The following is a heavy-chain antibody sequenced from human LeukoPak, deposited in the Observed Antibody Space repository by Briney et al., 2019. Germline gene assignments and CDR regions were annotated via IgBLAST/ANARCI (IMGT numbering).Heavy chain of an antibody. J-gene: IGHJ3*01. CDR2: VHHSGIT. V-gene: IGHV4-39*01. CDR3: ARNPPNCYDSSGRMGAFDV. CDR1: GGFISSGGYY. Sequence: NPSETLSLTCVVSGGFISSGGYYWGWIRHPPEKGLEWIGSVHHSGITYYNTSLKSRVTISVDKSKNQFSLELTSVTAADTAVYYCARNPPNCYDSSGRMGAFDVWGQGTMVTVSS. D-gene: IGHD3-22*01.